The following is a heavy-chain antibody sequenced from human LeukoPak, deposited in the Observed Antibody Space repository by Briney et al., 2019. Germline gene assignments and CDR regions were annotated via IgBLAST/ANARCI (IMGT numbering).Heavy chain of an antibody. D-gene: IGHD6-13*01. CDR1: GFTFSSYA. V-gene: IGHV3-23*01. CDR3: AKEGSSSWYYFDY. CDR2: ISGSGGST. Sequence: GGSLRLSCAASGFTFSSYAMTWVRQAPGKGLEWVSLISGSGGSTYYADSVKGRFIISRDNSRNTLYLQMNSLRAEDTAVYYCAKEGSSSWYYFDYWGQGSLVTVSS. J-gene: IGHJ4*02.